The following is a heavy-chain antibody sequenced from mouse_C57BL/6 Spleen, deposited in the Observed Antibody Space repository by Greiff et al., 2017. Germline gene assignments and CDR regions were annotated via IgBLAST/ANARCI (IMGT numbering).Heavy chain of an antibody. D-gene: IGHD1-1*01. CDR3: ARRGLLRGYFDV. J-gene: IGHJ1*03. CDR2: INPGSGGT. CDR1: GYAFTNSL. V-gene: IGHV1-54*01. Sequence: QVQLQQSGAELVRPGTSVKVSCKASGYAFTNSLIEWVKQRPGQGLEWIGVINPGSGGTNYNEKFKGKATLTADKSSSTAYMQLSSLTSEDSAVYCCARRGLLRGYFDVWGTGTTVTVSS.